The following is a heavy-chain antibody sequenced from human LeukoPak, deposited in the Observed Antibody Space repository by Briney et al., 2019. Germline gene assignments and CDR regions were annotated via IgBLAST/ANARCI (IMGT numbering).Heavy chain of an antibody. V-gene: IGHV1-8*02. CDR1: GGTLSSYA. CDR2: MNPNSGNT. D-gene: IGHD1/OR15-1a*01. CDR3: AINWNTLLGY. J-gene: IGHJ4*02. Sequence: ASVKVSCKASGGTLSSYAINWVRQATGQGLEWMGWMNPNSGNTGYAQKFQGRVTMTRNTSISTAYMELSSLRSEDTAVYYCAINWNTLLGYWGQGTLVTVSS.